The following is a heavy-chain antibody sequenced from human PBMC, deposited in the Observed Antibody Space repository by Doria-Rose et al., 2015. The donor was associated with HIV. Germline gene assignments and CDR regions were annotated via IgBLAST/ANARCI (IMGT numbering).Heavy chain of an antibody. Sequence: QVQLVQSGAEVKKPGASVKVSCKASGYTFTGYYMHWVRLAPGQGLEWMGWINPNSGGTNYAQKFQGRVTMTRDTSISTAYMELSRLRSDDTAVYYCARAWTYDFWSGYPRGWFDPWGQGTLVTVSS. J-gene: IGHJ5*02. V-gene: IGHV1-2*02. D-gene: IGHD3-3*01. CDR1: GYTFTGYY. CDR2: INPNSGGT. CDR3: ARAWTYDFWSGYPRGWFDP.